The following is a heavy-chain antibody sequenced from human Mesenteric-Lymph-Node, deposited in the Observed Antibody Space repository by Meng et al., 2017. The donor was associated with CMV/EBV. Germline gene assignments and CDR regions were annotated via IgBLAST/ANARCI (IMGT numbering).Heavy chain of an antibody. Sequence: GESLKISCAASGFTFSSYTMHWVRQAPGKGLEWVAVISYDGSNKYYADSVKGRFTISRDNSKKTLYLQMNSLRAEDTAVYYCARDRIVVVPSAISYYFDYWGQGTLVTVSS. J-gene: IGHJ4*02. CDR2: ISYDGSNK. CDR3: ARDRIVVVPSAISYYFDY. D-gene: IGHD2-2*02. V-gene: IGHV3-30-3*01. CDR1: GFTFSSYT.